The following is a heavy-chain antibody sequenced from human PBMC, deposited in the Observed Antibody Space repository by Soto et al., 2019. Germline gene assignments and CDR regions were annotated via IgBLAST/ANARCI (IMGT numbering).Heavy chain of an antibody. V-gene: IGHV1-2*02. Sequence: ASGKVSCKVSGYTFTGYYMHWVRQAPGQGLEWMGWINPNSGGTNYAQKFQGRVTMTRDTSISTAYMELSRLRSDDTAVYYCARDFMGEYYDFWSGPAPVDYWGQGTQVTVSS. J-gene: IGHJ4*02. CDR1: GYTFTGYY. D-gene: IGHD3-3*01. CDR2: INPNSGGT. CDR3: ARDFMGEYYDFWSGPAPVDY.